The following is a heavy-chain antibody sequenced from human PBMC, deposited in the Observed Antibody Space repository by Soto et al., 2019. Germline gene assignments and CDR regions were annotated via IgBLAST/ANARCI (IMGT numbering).Heavy chain of an antibody. V-gene: IGHV1-8*01. Sequence: GTSVKVSCTASGYTFTSYDINWLRKATGQGLEWMGWMNPNSGNTGYAQKFQGRVTMTRNTSISTAYMELSSLRSEDTAVYYCARSGGSLILLTYFDYWGQGTLVTVSS. D-gene: IGHD2-15*01. CDR3: ARSGGSLILLTYFDY. CDR1: GYTFTSYD. CDR2: MNPNSGNT. J-gene: IGHJ4*02.